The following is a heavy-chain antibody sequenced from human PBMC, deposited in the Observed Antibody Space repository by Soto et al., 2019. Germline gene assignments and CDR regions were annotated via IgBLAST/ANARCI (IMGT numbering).Heavy chain of an antibody. Sequence: EVQLLESGGGLVQPGGSLRLSCTASGVTFSGYAMSWVRQALGKGLEWVSAISGTGGNTYYADSVKGRFTISRDNSESTLFLQMHGLRADDTAVYYCATRHDYGGNLDAFDIWGQGTTVAVSS. CDR3: ATRHDYGGNLDAFDI. CDR1: GVTFSGYA. CDR2: ISGTGGNT. D-gene: IGHD3-16*01. V-gene: IGHV3-23*01. J-gene: IGHJ3*02.